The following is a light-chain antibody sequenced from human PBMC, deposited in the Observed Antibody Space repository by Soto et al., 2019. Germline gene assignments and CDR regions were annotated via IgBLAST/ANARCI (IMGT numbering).Light chain of an antibody. CDR3: ETWDSNTWV. CDR2: LEGSGSY. V-gene: IGLV4-60*02. CDR1: SGHSSYI. Sequence: QSVLTQSSSASASLGSSVKLTCTLSSGHSSYIIAWHQQQPGKAPRYLMKLEGSGSYNKGSGVPDRFSGSSSGADRYLTISHLQFEDEADYYCETWDSNTWVFGGGTKLTVL. J-gene: IGLJ3*02.